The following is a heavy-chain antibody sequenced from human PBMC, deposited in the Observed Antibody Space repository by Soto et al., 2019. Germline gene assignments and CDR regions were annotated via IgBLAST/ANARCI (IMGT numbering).Heavy chain of an antibody. V-gene: IGHV4-34*01. CDR1: GGSFSGYY. J-gene: IGHJ6*02. CDR2: INHSGST. Sequence: SETLSLTCAVYGGSFSGYYWSWIRQPPGKGLEWIGEINHSGSTNYNPSLKSRVTISVDTSKNQLSLKLSSVTAADTAVYYCANLAAAAYFYYYGMDVWGQGNTVT. CDR3: ANLAAAAYFYYYGMDV. D-gene: IGHD6-13*01.